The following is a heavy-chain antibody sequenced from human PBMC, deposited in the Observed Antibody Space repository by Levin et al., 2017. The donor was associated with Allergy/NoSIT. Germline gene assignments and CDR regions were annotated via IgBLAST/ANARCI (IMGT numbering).Heavy chain of an antibody. D-gene: IGHD6-13*01. J-gene: IGHJ4*02. CDR1: EYTFTGYY. V-gene: IGHV1-2*06. CDR2: INPNSGDA. Sequence: GESLKISCKASEYTFTGYYIHWVRQAPGQGLEWMGRINPNSGDANYAQKFQGRATMTRDTSISTAYMELSRLRSDDTAVYYCARGGGSWFFDYWGQGTLVTVSS. CDR3: ARGGGSWFFDY.